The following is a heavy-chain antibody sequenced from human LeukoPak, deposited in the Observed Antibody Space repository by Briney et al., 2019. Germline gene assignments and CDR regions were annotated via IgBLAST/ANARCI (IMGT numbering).Heavy chain of an antibody. V-gene: IGHV3-23*01. Sequence: GGSLRLSCAASEFTFSSYAMSWVRQAPGKGLEWVSAISGSGGSTYYADSVKGRFTISRDNSKNTLYLQMNSLRAEDTAVYYCAKGSCSSTSCYPLGYWGQGTLVTVSS. CDR2: ISGSGGST. CDR3: AKGSCSSTSCYPLGY. D-gene: IGHD2-2*01. CDR1: EFTFSSYA. J-gene: IGHJ4*02.